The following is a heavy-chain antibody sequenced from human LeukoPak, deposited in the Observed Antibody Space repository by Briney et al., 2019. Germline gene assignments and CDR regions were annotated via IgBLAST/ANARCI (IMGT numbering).Heavy chain of an antibody. CDR2: IYYSGST. CDR1: GGSISSYY. CDR3: ARSIGPASYFMGS. D-gene: IGHD2/OR15-2a*01. J-gene: IGHJ5*02. Sequence: SETLSLTCTVSGGSISSYYWSWIRQPPGKGLEWIGYIYYSGSTNYNPSLKSRVTISVDTSKNQFSLKLSSVTAADTVVYYCARSIGPASYFMGSWGQGTLVTVSS. V-gene: IGHV4-59*01.